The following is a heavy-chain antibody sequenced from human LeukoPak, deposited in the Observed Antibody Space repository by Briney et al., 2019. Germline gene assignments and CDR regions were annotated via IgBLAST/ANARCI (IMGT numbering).Heavy chain of an antibody. CDR3: AKAAYYDILTGYYTDAFDI. CDR2: IRYDGSNK. Sequence: GGSLRLSSAASVFTFSSYAMHWVRQAPGKGLEWGAFIRYDGSNKYYADSVKVRLTIPRDNSKNTLYLQMNSLRAEDRAVYYCAKAAYYDILTGYYTDAFDIWGQGTMVTVSS. J-gene: IGHJ3*02. D-gene: IGHD3-9*01. CDR1: VFTFSSYA. V-gene: IGHV3-30*02.